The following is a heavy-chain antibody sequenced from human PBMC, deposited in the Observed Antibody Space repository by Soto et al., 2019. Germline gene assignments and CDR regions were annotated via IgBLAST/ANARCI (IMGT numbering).Heavy chain of an antibody. CDR1: AGTFSSYG. J-gene: IGHJ4*02. CDR3: AREFMAYSYGSYPDY. V-gene: IGHV1-69*13. D-gene: IGHD5-18*01. Sequence: SVKVSCKASAGTFSSYGISWVRQAPGQGLEWMGGIMPIFGTPNYAQKFQGRVTITADESTSTGYMELSSLTSEDTAVYYCAREFMAYSYGSYPDYWGQGTLVTVSS. CDR2: IMPIFGTP.